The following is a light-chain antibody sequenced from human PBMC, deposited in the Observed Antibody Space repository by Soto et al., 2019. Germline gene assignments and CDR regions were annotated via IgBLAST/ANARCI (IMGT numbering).Light chain of an antibody. CDR2: GAS. CDR1: QSVSSSY. CDR3: QQYGSSRWT. V-gene: IGKV3-20*01. Sequence: EIVLTQSPGTLSLSPVERATLSCRASQSVSSSYLAWYQQKPGQAPRLLIYGASGRATGIPDRFSGSGSGTDFTLTISRLEPEDFAVYYCQQYGSSRWTFGQGTKVDIK. J-gene: IGKJ1*01.